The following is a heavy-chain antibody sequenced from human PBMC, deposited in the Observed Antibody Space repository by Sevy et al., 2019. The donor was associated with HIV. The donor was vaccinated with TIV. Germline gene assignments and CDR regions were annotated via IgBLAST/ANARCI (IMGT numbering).Heavy chain of an antibody. D-gene: IGHD3-22*01. V-gene: IGHV3-21*01. CDR3: AREVDSRPFDP. CDR2: ISGSSTYK. J-gene: IGHJ5*02. CDR1: GFTFSRYS. Sequence: GGSLRLSCAASGFTFSRYSMNWVRQAPGKGLEWVSSISGSSTYKYYADLLRGRFTISRDNAKNSLYLQMNSLRAEDTAVYYCAREVDSRPFDPWGQGTLVTVSS.